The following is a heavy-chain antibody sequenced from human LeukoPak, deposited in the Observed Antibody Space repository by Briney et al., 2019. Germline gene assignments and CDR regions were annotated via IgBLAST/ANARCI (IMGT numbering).Heavy chain of an antibody. CDR2: INHSGST. V-gene: IGHV4-34*01. Sequence: SETLSLTCTVSGGSISSYYWSWIRQPAGKGLEWIGEINHSGSTNYNPSLKSRVTISVDTSKNQFSLKLSFVTAADTAVYYCAKPIPSYGDYSDYWGQGTLVTVSS. J-gene: IGHJ4*02. CDR3: AKPIPSYGDYSDY. CDR1: GGSISSYY. D-gene: IGHD4-17*01.